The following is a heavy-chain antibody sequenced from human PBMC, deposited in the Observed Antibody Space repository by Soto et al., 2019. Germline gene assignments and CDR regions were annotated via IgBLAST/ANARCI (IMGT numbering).Heavy chain of an antibody. CDR2: INAGNGNT. CDR1: GYTFTSYA. CDR3: ARPLYGDLFDY. J-gene: IGHJ4*02. V-gene: IGHV1-3*01. D-gene: IGHD4-17*01. Sequence: ASVKVSCKASGYTFTSYAMHWVRQAPGQRLEWMGWINAGNGNTKCSQKFQGRVPITRDTSACTAYMELSSLRSEDTAVYYCARPLYGDLFDYWGQGTLVTVSS.